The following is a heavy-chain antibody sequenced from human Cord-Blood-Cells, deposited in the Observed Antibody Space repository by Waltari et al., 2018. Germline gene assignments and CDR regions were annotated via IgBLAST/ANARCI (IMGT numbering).Heavy chain of an antibody. Sequence: VRQAPGKGLEWVAVISYDGSNKYYADSVKGRFTISRDNSKNTLYLQMNSLRAEDTAVYYCARDSYLGQFVRWYFDLWGRGTLVTVSS. CDR2: ISYDGSNK. D-gene: IGHD3-16*01. J-gene: IGHJ2*01. V-gene: IGHV3-30-3*01. CDR3: ARDSYLGQFVRWYFDL.